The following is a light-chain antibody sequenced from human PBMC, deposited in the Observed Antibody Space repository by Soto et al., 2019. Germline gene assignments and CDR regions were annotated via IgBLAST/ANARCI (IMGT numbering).Light chain of an antibody. CDR3: QQRVSWPPLT. V-gene: IGKV3-11*01. J-gene: IGKJ4*01. Sequence: EIVLTQSPATLSLSPGERATLSCRASESVSNYLAWYQQKPGQAPRLLIYDASNRATGSPARFSGSGSGTDFSLTISSLEPEVFAIYYCQQRVSWPPLTFGGGTKVEI. CDR2: DAS. CDR1: ESVSNY.